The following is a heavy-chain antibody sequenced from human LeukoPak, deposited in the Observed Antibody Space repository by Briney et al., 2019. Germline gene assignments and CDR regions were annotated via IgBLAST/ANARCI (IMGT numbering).Heavy chain of an antibody. CDR1: RDSISRSSYY. J-gene: IGHJ5*02. V-gene: IGHV4-39*07. D-gene: IGHD6-13*01. CDR3: ARVSARIAAAGFDP. Sequence: SETLSLTCTVSRDSISRSSYYWGWIRQPPGKGLEWIGNVHWTGTPNYNPSLKSRVTISVDTSKNQFSLKLSSVTAADTAVYYCARVSARIAAAGFDPWGQGTLVTVSS. CDR2: VHWTGTP.